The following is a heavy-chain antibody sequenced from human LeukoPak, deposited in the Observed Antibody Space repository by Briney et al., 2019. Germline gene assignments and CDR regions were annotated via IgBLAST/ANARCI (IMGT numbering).Heavy chain of an antibody. D-gene: IGHD5-24*01. V-gene: IGHV4-59*01. Sequence: SETLSLTCTVSGGSISNYYWSWIRQPPGKGLEWIGYISYSGNTEYNPSLKSRVTISVDTSKNQLTLKLRSVTAADTAVYFCTRDRRGGYNYVDVWGQGTLVTVSS. CDR3: TRDRRGGYNYVDV. J-gene: IGHJ4*02. CDR1: GGSISNYY. CDR2: ISYSGNT.